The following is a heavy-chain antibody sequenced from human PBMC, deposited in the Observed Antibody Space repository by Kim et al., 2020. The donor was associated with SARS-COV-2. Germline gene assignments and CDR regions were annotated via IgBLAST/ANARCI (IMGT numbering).Heavy chain of an antibody. CDR2: IYTSGIT. CDR1: GGSISSGSYS. J-gene: IGHJ4*02. V-gene: IGHV4-61*02. CDR3: ASSGADFWRGYKLDY. Sequence: SETLSLTCTVSGGSISSGSYSWSWIRQPAGKGLEWIGRIYTSGITNYTPSLKSRVTISVDTSKNQFSLKLSSVTAADTAVYYCASSGADFWRGYKLDYWGQGTRVTVSP. D-gene: IGHD3-3*01.